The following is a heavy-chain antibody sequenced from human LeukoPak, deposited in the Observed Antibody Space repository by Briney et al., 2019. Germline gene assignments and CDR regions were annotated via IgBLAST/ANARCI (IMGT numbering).Heavy chain of an antibody. CDR3: ARWGPSIAALFDP. Sequence: ASVKVSCKASGYTFTSYYMHWVRQAPGQGLEWMGIINPSGGSTSYAQKFQGRVTMTRDTSTSTVYMELSRLRSDDTAVYYCARWGPSIAALFDPWGQGTLVTVSS. CDR1: GYTFTSYY. D-gene: IGHD6-6*01. CDR2: INPSGGST. J-gene: IGHJ5*02. V-gene: IGHV1-46*01.